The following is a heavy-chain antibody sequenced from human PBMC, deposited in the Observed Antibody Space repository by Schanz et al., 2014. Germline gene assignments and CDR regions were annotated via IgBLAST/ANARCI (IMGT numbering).Heavy chain of an antibody. V-gene: IGHV3-23*04. Sequence: EVQLVESGGGLVQPGGSLRLSCAASGFTFSGFWMTWVRQAPGKGLEWLSVISGDHRNTFYADSVKGRFTISRDNSKNTLYLQMNSLRAEDTAIYYCAKDAPYPFDLWGRGTLITVSS. CDR3: AKDAPYPFDL. CDR2: ISGDHRNT. CDR1: GFTFSGFW. J-gene: IGHJ2*01.